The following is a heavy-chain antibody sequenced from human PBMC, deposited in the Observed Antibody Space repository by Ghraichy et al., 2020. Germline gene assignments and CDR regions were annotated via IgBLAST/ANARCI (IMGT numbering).Heavy chain of an antibody. CDR3: ARVDIPGYDILTGYPYYFDY. D-gene: IGHD3-9*01. CDR1: GYTFTSYY. CDR2: INPSGGST. J-gene: IGHJ4*02. Sequence: ASVKVSCKASGYTFTSYYMHWVRQAPGQGLEWMGIINPSGGSTSYAQKFQGRVTMTRDTSTSTVYMELSSLRSEDTAVYYCARVDIPGYDILTGYPYYFDYWGQGTLVTVSS. V-gene: IGHV1-46*03.